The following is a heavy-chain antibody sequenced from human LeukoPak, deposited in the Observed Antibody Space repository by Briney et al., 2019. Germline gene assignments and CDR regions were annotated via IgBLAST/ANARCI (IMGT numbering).Heavy chain of an antibody. CDR2: LSYDGRNT. J-gene: IGHJ4*02. D-gene: IGHD1-26*01. CDR1: GFTFSKND. Sequence: GGSLGLSCTASGFTFSKNDMHWVRQAPGKGLEWVAVLSYDGRNTYYAESVKGRFTIFRDNTKNTLYLQLNSLRPEDTAMYYCAKKVGVTRVEPYWGQGTLVTVSS. V-gene: IGHV3-30*18. CDR3: AKKVGVTRVEPY.